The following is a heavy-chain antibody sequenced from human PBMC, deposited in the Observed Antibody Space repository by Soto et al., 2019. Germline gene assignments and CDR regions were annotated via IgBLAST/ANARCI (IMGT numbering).Heavy chain of an antibody. V-gene: IGHV1-69*06. D-gene: IGHD6-13*01. CDR3: ASEGAIAAAGSGYWFDP. J-gene: IGHJ5*02. CDR2: IIPIFGTA. CDR1: GGTFSSYA. Sequence: QVQLVQSGAEVKKPGSSVKVSCKASGGTFSSYAISWVRQAPGQGLEWMGGIIPIFGTANYAQKFQGRVTITADKSTSTAYMELSSLRSEDTAVYYCASEGAIAAAGSGYWFDPWGQETLVTVSS.